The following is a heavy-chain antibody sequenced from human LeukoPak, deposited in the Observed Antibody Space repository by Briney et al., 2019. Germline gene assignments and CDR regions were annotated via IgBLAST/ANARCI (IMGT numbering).Heavy chain of an antibody. J-gene: IGHJ4*02. CDR3: AKDRHYASNLFDY. D-gene: IGHD4/OR15-4a*01. CDR2: ISYDESDK. V-gene: IGHV3-30*18. CDR1: GLTFSSYA. Sequence: PGGSLRLSCAASGLTFSSYAMHWVRQAPGKGLEWVALISYDESDKYYADSVKGRFTISRDNSKNTLYLQMNSLRAKDTAMYYCAKDRHYASNLFDYWGQGTLVTVSS.